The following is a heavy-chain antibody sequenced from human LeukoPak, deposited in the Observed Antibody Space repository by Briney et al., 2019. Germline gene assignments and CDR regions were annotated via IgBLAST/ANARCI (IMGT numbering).Heavy chain of an antibody. Sequence: SETLSLTCTVSGYSISSGYYWGWIRQPPGKGLEWIGSIYYSGTTYYNPSLKSRVTISVDTSKNQFSLKLSSVTAADTALYYCAKHYMGSSYNHGLDCWGQGTLVTVSS. V-gene: IGHV4-38-2*02. CDR2: IYYSGTT. CDR3: AKHYMGSSYNHGLDC. D-gene: IGHD3-10*01. CDR1: GYSISSGYY. J-gene: IGHJ4*02.